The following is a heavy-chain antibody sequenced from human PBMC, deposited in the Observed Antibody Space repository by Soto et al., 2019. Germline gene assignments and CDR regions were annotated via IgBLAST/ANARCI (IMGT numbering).Heavy chain of an antibody. J-gene: IGHJ4*02. Sequence: GGSLRLSCAASGFTFSSYAMSWVRQAPGKGLEWVSAISGSGGSTYYADSVKGRFTISRDNSKNTLYLQMNSLRAEDTAVYYCAKDHYYDSSGYLDYWGQGTLVTVSS. V-gene: IGHV3-23*01. CDR2: ISGSGGST. D-gene: IGHD3-22*01. CDR1: GFTFSSYA. CDR3: AKDHYYDSSGYLDY.